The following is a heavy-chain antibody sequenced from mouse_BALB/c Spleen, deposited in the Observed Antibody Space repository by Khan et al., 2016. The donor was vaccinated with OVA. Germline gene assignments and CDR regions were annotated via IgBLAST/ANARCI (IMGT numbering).Heavy chain of an antibody. J-gene: IGHJ4*01. D-gene: IGHD2-10*01. V-gene: IGHV9-3-1*01. Sequence: QIQLVQSGPELKKPGETVKISCKASGYTFTNYGMNWVKQTPGQGLKWMGWINTYTGEPTYVDDFKGRFAFSLETSASTAYLQINNLKNEETATYCCARPPYFSYVMVYWGQGTSVTVSA. CDR1: GYTFTNYG. CDR3: ARPPYFSYVMVY. CDR2: INTYTGEP.